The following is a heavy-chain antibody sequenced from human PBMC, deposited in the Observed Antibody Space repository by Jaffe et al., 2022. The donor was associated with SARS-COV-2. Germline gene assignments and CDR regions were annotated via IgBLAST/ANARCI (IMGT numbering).Heavy chain of an antibody. J-gene: IGHJ4*02. CDR2: VGSSGSAT. Sequence: ELQLVESGGGLVQPGGSLRLSCSASGYTFSNYAMHWVRQAPGKGLEYVSGVGSSGSATYYADSVKDRFTISRDNSKNTLYLQMSSLRADDTAIYYCVKERISGWYDFDYWGQGTLVTVSS. CDR1: GYTFSNYA. V-gene: IGHV3-64D*09. CDR3: VKERISGWYDFDY. D-gene: IGHD6-19*01.